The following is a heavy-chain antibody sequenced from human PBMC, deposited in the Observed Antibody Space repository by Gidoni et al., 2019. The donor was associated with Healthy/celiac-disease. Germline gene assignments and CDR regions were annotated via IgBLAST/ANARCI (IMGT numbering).Heavy chain of an antibody. Sequence: QVQLQQWGAGLLKPSETLSLTCAVYGGSFSGYYWSWIRQPPGKGLEGIGEINHSGSTNYNPSLKSRVTISVDTSKNQFSLKLSSVTAADTAVYYCARATMVRDCIDYWGQGTLVTVSS. CDR2: INHSGST. J-gene: IGHJ4*02. CDR1: GGSFSGYY. V-gene: IGHV4-34*01. D-gene: IGHD3-10*01. CDR3: ARATMVRDCIDY.